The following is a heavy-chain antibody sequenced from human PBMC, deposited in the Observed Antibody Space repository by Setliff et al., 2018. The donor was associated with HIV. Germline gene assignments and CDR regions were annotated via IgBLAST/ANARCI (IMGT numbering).Heavy chain of an antibody. CDR1: GDSITTNY. J-gene: IGHJ5*02. V-gene: IGHV4-4*07. Sequence: PSETLSLTCTCSGDSITTNYWSWIRQPAGKGPEWIGRINNNGNTNYNPSLKSRVTMSVDTSKNQFSLKLISVTAADQGVYYCARVPVAGANWFDPWGLGTLVTVSS. CDR3: ARVPVAGANWFDP. D-gene: IGHD2-21*01. CDR2: INNNGNT.